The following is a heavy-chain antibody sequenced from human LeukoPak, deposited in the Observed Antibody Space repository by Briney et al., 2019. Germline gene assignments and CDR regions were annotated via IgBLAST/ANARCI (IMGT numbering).Heavy chain of an antibody. CDR2: ISYSGST. J-gene: IGHJ6*02. D-gene: IGHD1-26*01. CDR3: ARIGIVGASYYYYGMDV. CDR1: GGSISSYY. V-gene: IGHV4-59*01. Sequence: SETLSLTCTVSGGSISSYYWSCIRQPPGKGLEWIGYISYSGSTNYNPSLKSRVTISVDTSKNQFSLKLSSVTAADTAVYYCARIGIVGASYYYYGMDVWGQGTTVTVSS.